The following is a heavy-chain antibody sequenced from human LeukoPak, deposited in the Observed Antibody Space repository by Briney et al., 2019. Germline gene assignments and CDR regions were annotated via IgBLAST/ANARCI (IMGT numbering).Heavy chain of an antibody. CDR3: ARDCGGDSCFSGPFEY. Sequence: SETLSLTCTVSGGSISRYYWSWIRQSPGKGLEWIGYIYYSGTTNYNPSLKSRVTISVDTSKNQFSLNLSSVTAADTAVYYCARDCGGDSCFSGPFEYWGQGALVTVSS. CDR2: IYYSGTT. J-gene: IGHJ4*02. CDR1: GGSISRYY. D-gene: IGHD2-15*01. V-gene: IGHV4-4*08.